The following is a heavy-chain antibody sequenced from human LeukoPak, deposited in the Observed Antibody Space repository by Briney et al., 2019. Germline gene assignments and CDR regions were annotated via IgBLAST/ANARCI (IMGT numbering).Heavy chain of an antibody. Sequence: GGSLRLSCAASGFTFNNYGMHWVRQAPGKGLEWVAVISYDGSNKYYTDSVKGRITISRDNSKNTLYLQMNSLRAEDTAVYYCAKDHDSYDSSGYFDYWGQGTLVTVSS. CDR3: AKDHDSYDSSGYFDY. V-gene: IGHV3-30*18. CDR2: ISYDGSNK. J-gene: IGHJ4*02. CDR1: GFTFNNYG. D-gene: IGHD3-22*01.